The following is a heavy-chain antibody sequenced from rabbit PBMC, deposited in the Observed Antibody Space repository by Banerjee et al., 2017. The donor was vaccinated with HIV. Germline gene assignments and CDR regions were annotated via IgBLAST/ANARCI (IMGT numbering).Heavy chain of an antibody. Sequence: QEQLEESGGDLVKPEGSLTLTCTPSGFTLSSNYWICWVRQAPGKGLEWIGCIYAGRDSSTYYANWANGRFTISLDNAQNTVFLQMTGLTVADTATYFCAREGDGSGWGGGYYFNLWGQGTLVTVS. D-gene: IGHD4-1*01. V-gene: IGHV1S45*01. J-gene: IGHJ4*01. CDR3: AREGDGSGWGGGYYFNL. CDR2: IYAGRDSST. CDR1: GFTLSSNYW.